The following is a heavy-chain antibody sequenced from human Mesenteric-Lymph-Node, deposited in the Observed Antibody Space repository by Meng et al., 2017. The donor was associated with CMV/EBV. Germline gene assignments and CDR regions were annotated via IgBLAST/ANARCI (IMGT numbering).Heavy chain of an antibody. CDR1: GYMFIGYY. CDR3: AREGGWFDP. V-gene: IGHV1-2*02. Sequence: ASVKVSCKSSGYMFIGYYIHWVRQATGQGLEWMGWINPNNGGTNYAQRFQGRVTLTSDTSISTAYMELSRLTSDDTAVYYCAREGGWFDPWGQGTLVTVSS. D-gene: IGHD3-16*01. J-gene: IGHJ5*02. CDR2: INPNNGGT.